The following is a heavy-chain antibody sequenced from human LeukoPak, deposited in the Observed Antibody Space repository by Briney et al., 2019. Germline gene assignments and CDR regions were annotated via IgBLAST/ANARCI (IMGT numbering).Heavy chain of an antibody. CDR3: AVLGGSYYLVY. CDR1: GFTFSSYA. Sequence: GGSLRLSCAASGFTFSSYAMSWVRQAPGKGLEWVSAISGSGGSTYYADSVKGRFTISRDNSKNTLYLQMNSLRAEDTAVYYCAVLGGSYYLVYWGQGTLVTVSS. CDR2: ISGSGGST. V-gene: IGHV3-23*01. D-gene: IGHD1-26*01. J-gene: IGHJ4*02.